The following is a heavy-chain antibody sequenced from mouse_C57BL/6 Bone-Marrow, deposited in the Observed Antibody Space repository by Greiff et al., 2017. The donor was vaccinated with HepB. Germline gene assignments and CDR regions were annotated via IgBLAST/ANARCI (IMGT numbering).Heavy chain of an antibody. CDR1: GFSLTSYG. J-gene: IGHJ1*03. V-gene: IGHV2-2*01. CDR3: ARTFYYGSSYEYFDV. D-gene: IGHD1-1*01. Sequence: VKLVESGPGLVQPSQSLSITCTVSGFSLTSYGVHWVRQSPGKGLEWLGVIWSGGSTDYNAAFISRLSISKDNSNSQVFFKMNSLQADDTAIYYCARTFYYGSSYEYFDVWGTGTTVTVSS. CDR2: IWSGGST.